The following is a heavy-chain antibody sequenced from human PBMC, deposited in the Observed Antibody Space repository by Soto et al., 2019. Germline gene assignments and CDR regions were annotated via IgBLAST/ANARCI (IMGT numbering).Heavy chain of an antibody. D-gene: IGHD2-21*02. J-gene: IGHJ5*02. CDR1: GGSISSSSYF. V-gene: IGHV4-39*01. CDR2: IYYSGST. Sequence: PSXTLSLTCTVSGGSISSSSYFWGLIRQPPGKGLEWIGSIYYSGSTYYNPSLKSRVTVSVDTSKNQFSLKLSSVTAADTAVYYCARHPSDFWFDPWGQGTLVTVSS. CDR3: ARHPSDFWFDP.